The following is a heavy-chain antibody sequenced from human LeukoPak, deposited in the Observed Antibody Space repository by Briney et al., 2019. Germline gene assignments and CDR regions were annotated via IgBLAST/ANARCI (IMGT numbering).Heavy chain of an antibody. CDR2: SSGSGDST. CDR1: GFTFLNNP. CDR3: AKGSGFGDD. Sequence: PGGSLRLSCAASGFTFLNNPMTWVRQPPGKGRACVSGSSGSGDSTYYADSVKGRCTSSRNNSINTLYLQMSSQRAEYTAVYYCAKGSGFGDDWGQGTLVTVSS. D-gene: IGHD3-10*01. J-gene: IGHJ4*02. V-gene: IGHV3-23*01.